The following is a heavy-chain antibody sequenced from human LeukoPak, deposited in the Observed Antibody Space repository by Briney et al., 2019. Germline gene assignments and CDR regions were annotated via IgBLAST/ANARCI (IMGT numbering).Heavy chain of an antibody. CDR1: GGSFSGYY. J-gene: IGHJ4*02. CDR2: INHSGST. V-gene: IGHV4-34*01. Sequence: SETLSLTCAVYGGSFSGYYWSWIRQPPGKGLEWIGEINHSGSTNYNPSLKSRVTISVDTSKNQFSLKLSSVTAADTAVYYCARVLSGYYDSRGSATFHYWGQGTLVTVSS. D-gene: IGHD3-22*01. CDR3: ARVLSGYYDSRGSATFHY.